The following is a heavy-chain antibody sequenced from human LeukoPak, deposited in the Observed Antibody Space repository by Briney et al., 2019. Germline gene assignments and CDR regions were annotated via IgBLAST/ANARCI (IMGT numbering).Heavy chain of an antibody. J-gene: IGHJ6*03. D-gene: IGHD3-10*01. CDR1: GFTFSSYA. V-gene: IGHV3-30*04. CDR3: ARDHRGSGSRYYYYYMDV. Sequence: GGSLRLSCAASGFTFSSYAMHWVRQAPGKGLEWVAVISYDGSNKYYADSVKGRFTISRDNSKNTLYLQMNSLRAEDTAVYYCARDHRGSGSRYYYYYMDVWGKGTTVTISS. CDR2: ISYDGSNK.